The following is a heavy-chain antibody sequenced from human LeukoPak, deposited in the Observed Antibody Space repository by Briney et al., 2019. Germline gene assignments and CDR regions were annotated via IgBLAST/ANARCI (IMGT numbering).Heavy chain of an antibody. D-gene: IGHD6-13*01. CDR2: INHSGST. CDR3: ARSLGYSSSWYDGFDP. V-gene: IGHV4-34*01. Sequence: SETLSLTCAVSGGSFSVYYWSWIRQPPGKGLEWIGEINHSGSTNYNPSLKSRVTISVDTSKNQFSLKLSSVTAADTAVYYCARSLGYSSSWYDGFDPWGQGTLVTVSS. J-gene: IGHJ5*02. CDR1: GGSFSVYY.